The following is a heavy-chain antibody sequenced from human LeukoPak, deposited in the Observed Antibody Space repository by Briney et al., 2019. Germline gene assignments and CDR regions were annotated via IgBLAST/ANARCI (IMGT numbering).Heavy chain of an antibody. V-gene: IGHV3-30-3*01. CDR2: ISYDGSNK. CDR1: GFTFSSYA. Sequence: GGSLRLSCAASGFTFSSYAMHWVRQAPGKGLEWVAVISYDGSNKYYADSVKGRFTISRDNAKNSLYLQMNSLRAEDTAVYYCARDIVAAGLFFDYWGQGTPVTVSS. CDR3: ARDIVAAGLFFDY. D-gene: IGHD1-26*01. J-gene: IGHJ4*02.